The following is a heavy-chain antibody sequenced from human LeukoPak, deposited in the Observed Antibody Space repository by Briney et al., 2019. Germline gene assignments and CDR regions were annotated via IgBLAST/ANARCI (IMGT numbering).Heavy chain of an antibody. CDR1: GYTFTSYG. J-gene: IGHJ4*02. V-gene: IGHV1-18*01. Sequence: ASVKVSCKVSGYTFTSYGISWVRQAPGQGLEWMGWISAYNGNTNYAQKLQGRVTMTTDTSTSTAYMELRSMRSDDTAVYYCARDLRRATYYYDSSGYYFGHYWGQGTLVTVSS. CDR3: ARDLRRATYYYDSSGYYFGHY. D-gene: IGHD3-22*01. CDR2: ISAYNGNT.